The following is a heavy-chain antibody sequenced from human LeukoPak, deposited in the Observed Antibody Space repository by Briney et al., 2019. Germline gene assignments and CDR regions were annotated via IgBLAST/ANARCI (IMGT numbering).Heavy chain of an antibody. CDR3: AKDIRRGSNFGYDQFAY. D-gene: IGHD5-18*01. CDR2: IEYNGATK. V-gene: IGHV3-30*02. CDR1: GFIFRNYG. Sequence: GGSLRLSCAASGFIFRNYGMHWARRAPGKGLEWLAFIEYNGATKDYADSVKGRFTISRDNSKNTVSLQMNSLRAEDTALYYCAKDIRRGSNFGYDQFAYWGQGILVTVSS. J-gene: IGHJ4*02.